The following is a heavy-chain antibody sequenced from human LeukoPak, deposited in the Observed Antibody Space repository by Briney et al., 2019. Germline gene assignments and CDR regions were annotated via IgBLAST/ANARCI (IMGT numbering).Heavy chain of an antibody. V-gene: IGHV1-18*01. Sequence: ASVKVSCTASGYSSTSYGISWVRQAPGQGLEWMGWISAYNGNTNYAQKLQGRVTMTTDTSTSTAYIELRSLRSDDTAVYYCAREGACSIWYSYYFDYWGQGTLVTVSS. CDR2: ISAYNGNT. CDR3: AREGACSIWYSYYFDY. CDR1: GYSSTSYG. J-gene: IGHJ4*02. D-gene: IGHD6-13*01.